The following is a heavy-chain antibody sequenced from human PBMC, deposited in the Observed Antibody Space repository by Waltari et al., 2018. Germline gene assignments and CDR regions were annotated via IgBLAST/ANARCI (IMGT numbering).Heavy chain of an antibody. D-gene: IGHD2-15*01. CDR3: ARDRGRGLYLDS. CDR2: IHGSGTT. V-gene: IGHV4-4*02. J-gene: IGHJ4*02. CDR1: GDPMNRNYW. Sequence: QLQLQQSGPGLVKPSESLSLTCAVSGDPMNRNYWWNWVRQPPGKGREWIGQIHGSGTTNYNPSLESRVTVSIDTSNNQFSLKVSYATAADTAVYYCARDRGRGLYLDSWGQGTLVTVSP.